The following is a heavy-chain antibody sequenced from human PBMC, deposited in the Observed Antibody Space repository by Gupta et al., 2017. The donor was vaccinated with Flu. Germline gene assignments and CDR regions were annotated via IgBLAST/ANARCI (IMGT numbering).Heavy chain of an antibody. Sequence: AVTGFTFSNYWMVWGRQVPGKGLVWVSRIGSDGSRTAYAASVKGRFTISRDNAKNTLYLQMNSLRAEDTAVYYCAREMAHSSADDYWGQGTLLTVSS. CDR3: AREMAHSSADDY. V-gene: IGHV3-74*01. J-gene: IGHJ4*02. CDR2: IGSDGSRT. CDR1: GFTFSNYW. D-gene: IGHD6-19*01.